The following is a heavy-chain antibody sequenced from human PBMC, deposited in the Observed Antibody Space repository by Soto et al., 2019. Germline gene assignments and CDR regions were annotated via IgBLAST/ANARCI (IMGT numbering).Heavy chain of an antibody. V-gene: IGHV3-23*01. D-gene: IGHD1-1*01. CDR3: AKDRVNHNSVWDPFDI. CDR1: GFTFSIFA. Sequence: GGSLRLSCAASGFTFSIFAMSWVRQAPGKGPEWVSGVGGSNDDTHYADSVKGRFTISRDNSKNTLFLQMNSLRAEDTAVYYCAKDRVNHNSVWDPFDIWGQGTTVTVSS. CDR2: VGGSNDDT. J-gene: IGHJ3*02.